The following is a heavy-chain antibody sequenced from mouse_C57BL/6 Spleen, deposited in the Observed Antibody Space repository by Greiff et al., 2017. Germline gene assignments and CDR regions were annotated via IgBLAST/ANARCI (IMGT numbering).Heavy chain of an antibody. CDR3: ARKRDYGSSYYAMDY. CDR1: GYTFTSYW. CDR2: IDPSDSYT. V-gene: IGHV1-69*01. Sequence: QVQLQQSGAELVMPGASVKLSCKASGYTFTSYWMHWVKQRPGQGLEWIGEIDPSDSYTNYNQKFKGKSTLTVDKSSSTASMQLSSLTSEDSAVYYCARKRDYGSSYYAMDYWGQGTSVTVSS. D-gene: IGHD1-1*01. J-gene: IGHJ4*01.